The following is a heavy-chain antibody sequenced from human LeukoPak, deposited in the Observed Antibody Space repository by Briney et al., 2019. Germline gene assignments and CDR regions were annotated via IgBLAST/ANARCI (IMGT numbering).Heavy chain of an antibody. J-gene: IGHJ4*02. D-gene: IGHD1-26*01. CDR3: ARGYQWELLV. V-gene: IGHV7-4-1*02. CDR2: INTNTGNP. Sequence: ASVKVSCKASGYTFTNYGINWVRQAPGQGLEWMGWINTNTGNPTYAQGFTGRFVFSLDTSVSTAYLQISSLKAEDTAVYYCARGYQWELLVWGQGTLVTVSS. CDR1: GYTFTNYG.